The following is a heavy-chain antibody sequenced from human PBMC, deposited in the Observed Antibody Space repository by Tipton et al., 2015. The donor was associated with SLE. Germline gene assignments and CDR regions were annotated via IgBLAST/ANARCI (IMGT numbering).Heavy chain of an antibody. CDR2: FNHRGST. D-gene: IGHD2-15*01. V-gene: IGHV4-34*01. Sequence: TLSLTCSVYDGSFSGYYWTWIRQPPGKGLERNGEFNHRGSTNYNPSLKSRVTISIDTSKNQFSLKLRAVTAGDTAIYYCAREGGWPYYWGQPPLVVVSS. CDR3: AREGGWPYY. CDR1: DGSFSGYY. J-gene: IGHJ4*02.